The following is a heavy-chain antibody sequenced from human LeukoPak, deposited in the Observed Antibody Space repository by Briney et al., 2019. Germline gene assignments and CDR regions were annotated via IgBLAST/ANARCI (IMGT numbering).Heavy chain of an antibody. J-gene: IGHJ4*02. CDR1: GFTFSSYG. V-gene: IGHV3-30*18. D-gene: IGHD4-17*01. Sequence: GGSLRLSCAASGFTFSSYGMHWVRHAPGKGLELVAVISYDGSNKYYADSVKGRFTISRDNSKNTLYLQMNSLRAEDTAVYYCAKYLGYGDYGINFDYWGQGTLVTVSS. CDR3: AKYLGYGDYGINFDY. CDR2: ISYDGSNK.